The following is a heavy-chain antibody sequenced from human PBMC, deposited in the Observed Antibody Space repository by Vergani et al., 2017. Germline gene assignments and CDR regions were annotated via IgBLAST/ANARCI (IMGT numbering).Heavy chain of an antibody. CDR1: GVSVTDYN. V-gene: IGHV4-4*09. J-gene: IGHJ4*02. D-gene: IGHD3-10*01. CDR2: LSTTGGA. Sequence: QAQLQESGPGLVKPSETLSLTCHVFGVSVTDYNCNWIRQAPGKGLEWIGSLSTTGGATHASHNPSLKSRVSISLNTSSNQFSLYLTSVTAADTAVYYCARSRIYYGAGSPDYWGQGTLVTVSS. CDR3: ARSRIYYGAGSPDY.